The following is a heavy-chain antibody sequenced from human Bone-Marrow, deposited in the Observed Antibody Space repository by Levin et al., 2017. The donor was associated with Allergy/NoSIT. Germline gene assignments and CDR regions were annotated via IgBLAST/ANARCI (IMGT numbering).Heavy chain of an antibody. CDR2: ISAYSGDT. Sequence: ASVKVSCQASGYTFTTYGIAWVRQAPGQGLEWMGWISAYSGDTDYAQNLQGRLTLTTDTSTSTAYMDLRSLRSDDTAVYYCARSGDGNWFETWGQGTLVTVSS. J-gene: IGHJ5*02. D-gene: IGHD7-27*01. CDR1: GYTFTTYG. CDR3: ARSGDGNWFET. V-gene: IGHV1-18*01.